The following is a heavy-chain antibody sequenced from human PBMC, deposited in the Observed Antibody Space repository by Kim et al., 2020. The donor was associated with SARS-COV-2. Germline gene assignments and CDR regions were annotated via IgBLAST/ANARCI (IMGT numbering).Heavy chain of an antibody. D-gene: IGHD3-10*01. CDR2: IIPIFGTA. CDR3: ASQPLTMVRGVLYNWFDP. CDR1: GGTFSSYA. Sequence: SVKVSCKASGGTFSSYAISWVRQAPGQGLEWMGGIIPIFGTANYAQKFQGRVTITADESTSTAYMELSSLRSEDTAVYYCASQPLTMVRGVLYNWFDPWGQGTLVTVSS. V-gene: IGHV1-69*13. J-gene: IGHJ5*02.